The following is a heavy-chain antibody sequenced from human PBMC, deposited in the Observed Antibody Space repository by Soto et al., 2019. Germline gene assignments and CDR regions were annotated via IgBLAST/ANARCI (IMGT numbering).Heavy chain of an antibody. D-gene: IGHD6-13*01. J-gene: IGHJ4*02. CDR1: GFSLSTSGVG. V-gene: IGHV2-5*02. CDR2: IYWDDDK. CDR3: AHRSIAASGSWDVGSFDY. Sequence: QITLKESGHTLVRPTQTLTLTCTFSGFSLSTSGVGLGWIRQPPGKALEYLALIYWDDDKRYSPSLRSRLTISKDTSKNQVVLTLTNMDPVDTATYYCAHRSIAASGSWDVGSFDYWGQGTLVTVSS.